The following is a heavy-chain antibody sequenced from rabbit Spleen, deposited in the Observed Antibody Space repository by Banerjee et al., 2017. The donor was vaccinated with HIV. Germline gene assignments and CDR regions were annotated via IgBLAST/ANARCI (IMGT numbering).Heavy chain of an antibody. CDR2: IDSGSSGFT. J-gene: IGHJ4*01. V-gene: IGHV1S45*01. D-gene: IGHD1-1*01. Sequence: QEQLVESGGGLVKPGASLILTCIASGVSFSGSSYMCWVRQAPGKGLEWIACIDSGSSGFTYFASWAKGRFTISKTSSTTVTLQMTSLTAADTATYFCARDTSSSGYYNLWGPGTLVTVS. CDR1: GVSFSGSSY. CDR3: ARDTSSSGYYNL.